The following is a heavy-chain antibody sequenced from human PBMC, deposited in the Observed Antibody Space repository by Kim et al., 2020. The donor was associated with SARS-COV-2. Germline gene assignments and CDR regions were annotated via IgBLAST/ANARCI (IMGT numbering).Heavy chain of an antibody. CDR2: IYYSGST. V-gene: IGHV4-59*13. CDR3: AIGVDIAVAGRGRYGMDV. Sequence: SETLSLTCTVSGGSISSYYWSWIRQPPGKGLEWIGYIYYSGSTNYNPSLKSRVTISVDTSKNQFSLKLSSVTAADTAVYYCAIGVDIAVAGRGRYGMDVWGQGTTVTVSS. CDR1: GGSISSYY. D-gene: IGHD6-19*01. J-gene: IGHJ6*02.